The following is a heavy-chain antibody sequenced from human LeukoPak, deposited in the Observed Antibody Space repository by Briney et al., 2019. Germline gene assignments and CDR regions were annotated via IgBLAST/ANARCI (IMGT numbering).Heavy chain of an antibody. J-gene: IGHJ4*02. Sequence: GGSLRLSCAASGFTFSNYGMNWVRQAPGKGLEWVSGITGSGGNTYYADSVKGRFTISRDNARNSLYLQMDNLRAEDTGVYYCARDFYDGFALDYWGQGTLVTVSS. CDR3: ARDFYDGFALDY. CDR1: GFTFSNYG. CDR2: ITGSGGNT. D-gene: IGHD2/OR15-2a*01. V-gene: IGHV3-23*01.